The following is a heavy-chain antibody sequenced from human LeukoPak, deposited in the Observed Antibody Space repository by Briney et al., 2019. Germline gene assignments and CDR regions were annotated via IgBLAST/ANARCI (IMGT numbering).Heavy chain of an antibody. J-gene: IGHJ4*02. Sequence: ASVKVSCKASGYTFTSYYMHWVRQAPGQGLEWMGWINPNSGGTNYAQKFQGRVTMTRDTSISTAYMELSRLRSDDTAVYYCAGGDYDFWSGHDHFDYWGQGTLVTVSS. CDR1: GYTFTSYY. CDR3: AGGDYDFWSGHDHFDY. V-gene: IGHV1-2*02. D-gene: IGHD3-3*01. CDR2: INPNSGGT.